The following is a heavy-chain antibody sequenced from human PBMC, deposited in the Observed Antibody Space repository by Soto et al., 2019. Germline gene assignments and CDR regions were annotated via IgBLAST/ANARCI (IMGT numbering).Heavy chain of an antibody. CDR3: ARLDSSSGGYYYYYGMDV. CDR1: GYSFTSHW. D-gene: IGHD6-19*01. V-gene: IGHV5-10-1*01. CDR2: IDPSDFNT. Sequence: PGEALKISCKGSGYSFTSHWISWVRQMPGKGLEWMGRIDPSDFNTDYSPSFQGHVTISADKSLRTAYLQWSSLKASDTAMYYCARLDSSSGGYYYYYGMDVWGQGTTVTGFS. J-gene: IGHJ6*02.